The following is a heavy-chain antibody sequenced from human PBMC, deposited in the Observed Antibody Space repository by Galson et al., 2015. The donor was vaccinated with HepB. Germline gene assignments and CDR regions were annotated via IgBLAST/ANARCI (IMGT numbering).Heavy chain of an antibody. CDR2: ISSKAYGGTT. J-gene: IGHJ1*01. Sequence: SLRLSCAASGFTFGDYAMSWFRQAPGKGLEWVGFISSKAYGGTTEYAASVKGRFTISRDDSKSIAYLHINSLKTEDTAVYYCTRGYYYDSSGYYYVGYFQHWGQGTLVTVSS. CDR3: TRGYYYDSSGYYYVGYFQH. V-gene: IGHV3-49*03. D-gene: IGHD3-22*01. CDR1: GFTFGDYA.